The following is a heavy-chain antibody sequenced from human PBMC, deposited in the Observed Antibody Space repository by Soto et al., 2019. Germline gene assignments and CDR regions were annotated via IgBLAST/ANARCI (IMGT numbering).Heavy chain of an antibody. J-gene: IGHJ4*02. CDR2: ISAYNGNT. D-gene: IGHD2-15*01. V-gene: IGHV1-18*01. Sequence: ASVKVSCKASGYTFTSYGISWVRQAPGQGLEWMGWISAYNGNTNYAQKLQGRVTMTTDTSTSTAYMELRSLRSDDTAVYYCARRSRYCSGGSCYFDYWGQGTLVTVSS. CDR3: ARRSRYCSGGSCYFDY. CDR1: GYTFTSYG.